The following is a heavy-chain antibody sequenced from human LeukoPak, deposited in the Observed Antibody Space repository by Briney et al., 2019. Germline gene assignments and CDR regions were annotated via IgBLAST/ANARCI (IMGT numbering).Heavy chain of an antibody. V-gene: IGHV4-38-2*01. J-gene: IGHJ4*02. CDR2: ISPSGST. D-gene: IGHD6-13*01. CDR3: ALSPLGAAGTWSGLFDY. Sequence: SETLSLTCAVSGYSISSGYYWGWIRQPPGKGLEWIGSISPSGSTFYNPSLKSRVTISVDTSKNQFSLKLGSVTAADTAVYYCALSPLGAAGTWSGLFDYWGQGTLVTVSS. CDR1: GYSISSGYY.